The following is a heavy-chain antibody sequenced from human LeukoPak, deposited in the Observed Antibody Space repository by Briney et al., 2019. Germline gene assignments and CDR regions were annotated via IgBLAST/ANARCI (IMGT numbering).Heavy chain of an antibody. CDR1: GGSISSYY. D-gene: IGHD6-19*01. CDR3: ARVAVMGRYYYYGMDV. CDR2: IYYSGST. V-gene: IGHV4-59*01. Sequence: SETLSLTCTVSGGSISSYYWSWIRQPPGKGLEWIGYIYYSGSTNYNPSLKSRVTISVDTSKNQFSLKLSSVTAADTAVYYCARVAVMGRYYYYGMDVWGQGTTVTVSS. J-gene: IGHJ6*02.